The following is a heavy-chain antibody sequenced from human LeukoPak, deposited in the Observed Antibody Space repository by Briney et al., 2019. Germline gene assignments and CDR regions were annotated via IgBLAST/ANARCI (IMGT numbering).Heavy chain of an antibody. V-gene: IGHV3-74*01. CDR3: ARETSGSFPY. Sequence: PGGSLRLSCEASGFTFSIYWMHWVRQAPGKGLVWVSRINPDGSSTNYADSVKGRFTISRDNSKNTLYLQMNNLSAEDTAVYYCARETSGSFPYWGQGTLVTVSS. CDR2: INPDGSST. D-gene: IGHD2-15*01. J-gene: IGHJ4*02. CDR1: GFTFSIYW.